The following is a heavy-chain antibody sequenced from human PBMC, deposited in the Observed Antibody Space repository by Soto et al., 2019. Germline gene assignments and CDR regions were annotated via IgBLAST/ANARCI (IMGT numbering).Heavy chain of an antibody. V-gene: IGHV4-4*07. D-gene: IGHD1-1*01. J-gene: IGHJ6*02. CDR1: VDSITTYY. Sequence: LSLTCTVSVDSITTYYWNWIRQPAGKGLEWIGRIDASGNTNYNPSLNSRVTLSVDTSKKQFSLKLTSVTAADTAVYYCARFSNNWFQTEGMDVWGQGTTVTVSS. CDR2: IDASGNT. CDR3: ARFSNNWFQTEGMDV.